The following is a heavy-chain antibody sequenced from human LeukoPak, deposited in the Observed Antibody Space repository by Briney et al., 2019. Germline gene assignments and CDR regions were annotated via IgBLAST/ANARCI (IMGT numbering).Heavy chain of an antibody. V-gene: IGHV3-30*02. CDR1: GFTFSSYG. CDR3: AKDGARRYCSGGSCYSDY. Sequence: GGSLRLSCAASGFTFSSYGMHWVRQAPGKGLEWVAFIRYDGSNKYYADSVKGRFTISRDNSKNTLYLQMNSLRAEDTAVYYCAKDGARRYCSGGSCYSDYWGQGTLVTVSS. J-gene: IGHJ4*02. D-gene: IGHD2-15*01. CDR2: IRYDGSNK.